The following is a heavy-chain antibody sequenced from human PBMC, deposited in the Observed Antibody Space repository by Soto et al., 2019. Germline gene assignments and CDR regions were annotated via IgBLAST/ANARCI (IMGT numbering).Heavy chain of an antibody. J-gene: IGHJ6*02. CDR1: GFTFSSYG. Sequence: GGSLRLSCAASGFTFSSYGMHWVRQAPGKGLGWVAVISYDGSNKYYADSVKGRFTISRDNSKNTLYLQMNSLRAEDTAVYYCSKGEYCSSTSCYGMDVWGQGTTVTVSS. D-gene: IGHD2-2*01. CDR2: ISYDGSNK. V-gene: IGHV3-30*18. CDR3: SKGEYCSSTSCYGMDV.